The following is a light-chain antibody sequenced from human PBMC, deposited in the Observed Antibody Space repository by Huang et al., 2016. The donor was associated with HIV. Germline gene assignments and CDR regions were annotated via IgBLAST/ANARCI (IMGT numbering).Light chain of an antibody. CDR2: NVF. CDR1: QGLEYSDGNTY. Sequence: DVVLSQSPVSLPVTLGQSASISCRSSQGLEYSDGNTYLSWFHQRPGQSPRLLIYNVFKRDSGVPDRFSGSWSATDFTLKISRVEAEDVGIYYCMQGTHWPPYTFGQGTKLEI. CDR3: MQGTHWPPYT. J-gene: IGKJ2*01. V-gene: IGKV2-30*01.